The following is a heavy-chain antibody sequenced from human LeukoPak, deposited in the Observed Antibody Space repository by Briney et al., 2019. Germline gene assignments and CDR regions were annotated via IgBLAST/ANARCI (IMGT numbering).Heavy chain of an antibody. CDR3: AKGRYITATGGYGY. CDR1: GFTFSSYA. Sequence: GGSLRLSCAASGFTFSSYAMSWVRQAPGKGLEWVSAIGGSGGTSYYADSVKGRFTISRDNSENTLFLQMKSLRAEDTAVYYCAKGRYITATGGYGYWGQGTLVTIAS. V-gene: IGHV3-23*01. CDR2: IGGSGGTS. D-gene: IGHD4-17*01. J-gene: IGHJ4*02.